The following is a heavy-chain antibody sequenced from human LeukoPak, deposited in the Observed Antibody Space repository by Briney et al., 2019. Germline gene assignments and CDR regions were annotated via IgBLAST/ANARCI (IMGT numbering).Heavy chain of an antibody. CDR3: ARHLMYYDILTGYYINWYFDL. J-gene: IGHJ2*01. V-gene: IGHV4-59*08. Sequence: SETLSLTCTVSGGSISSYYWSWIRQPPGKGLEWIGYIYYSGSTNYNPSLKSRVTISVDTSKNQFSLKLSSVTAADTAVYYCARHLMYYDILTGYYINWYFDLWGRGTLVTVFS. CDR2: IYYSGST. CDR1: GGSISSYY. D-gene: IGHD3-9*01.